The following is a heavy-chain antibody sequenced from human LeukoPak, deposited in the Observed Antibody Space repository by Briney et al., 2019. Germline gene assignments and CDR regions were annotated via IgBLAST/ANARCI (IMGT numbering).Heavy chain of an antibody. CDR3: AKDSWSNCNVPHNWFDP. CDR1: GFTFSSYA. V-gene: IGHV3-23*01. CDR2: ISGSGGST. D-gene: IGHD1-1*01. J-gene: IGHJ5*02. Sequence: GGSLRLSCAASGFTFSSYAMSWVRQAPGKGLEWVSAISGSGGSTYYADSVKGRFTISRDNSKNTLYLQMNSLRAEDTAVYYCAKDSWSNCNVPHNWFDPWGQGTLVTVSS.